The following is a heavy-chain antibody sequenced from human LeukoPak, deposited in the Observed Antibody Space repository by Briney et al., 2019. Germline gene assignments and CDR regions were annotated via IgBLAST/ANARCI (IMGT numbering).Heavy chain of an antibody. CDR1: GGSISSSSYY. Sequence: SETLSLTCTVSGGSISSSSYYWGWIRQPPGKGLEWIGSIYYSGSTYYNPSLKSRVTISVDTSKNQFSLKLSSVTAADTAVYYCARAGYSSSSGLDYWGQGTLVTVSS. J-gene: IGHJ4*02. D-gene: IGHD6-6*01. V-gene: IGHV4-39*07. CDR2: IYYSGST. CDR3: ARAGYSSSSGLDY.